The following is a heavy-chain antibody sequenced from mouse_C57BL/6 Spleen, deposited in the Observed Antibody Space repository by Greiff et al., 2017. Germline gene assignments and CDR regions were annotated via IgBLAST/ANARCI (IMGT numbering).Heavy chain of an antibody. V-gene: IGHV5-6*01. D-gene: IGHD3-3*01. J-gene: IGHJ2*01. CDR3: ARQGWEYYFDY. CDR1: GFTFSSYG. CDR2: ISSGGSYT. Sequence: EVHLVESGGDLVKPGGSLKLSCAASGFTFSSYGMSWVRQTPDKRLEWVATISSGGSYTYYPDSVKGRFTISRDNAKNTLYLQMSSLKSEDTAMYYCARQGWEYYFDYWGQGTTLTVSS.